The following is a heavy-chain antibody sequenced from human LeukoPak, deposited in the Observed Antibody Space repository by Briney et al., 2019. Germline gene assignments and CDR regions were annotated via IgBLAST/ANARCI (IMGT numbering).Heavy chain of an antibody. J-gene: IGHJ3*01. V-gene: IGHV3-30*02. CDR1: GFTSSSYG. CDR2: IRYDGSNK. CDR3: AMKAVPRPRLYDAFDF. Sequence: GGSLRLSCAASGFTSSSYGMYWVRQAPGKGLEWVAFIRYDGSNKYYADSVKGRFTISRDNSKNTLYLQMNSLRADDTAVYYCAMKAVPRPRLYDAFDFWGQGTVVTVSS. D-gene: IGHD2-2*02.